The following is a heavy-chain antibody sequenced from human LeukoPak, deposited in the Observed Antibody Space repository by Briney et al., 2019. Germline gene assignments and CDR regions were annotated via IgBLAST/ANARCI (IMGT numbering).Heavy chain of an antibody. J-gene: IGHJ3*01. D-gene: IGHD2-21*02. Sequence: GGSLRLSCAASGFTFSTYWMSWVRQAPGKGLEWVANIKHDGSVKYYVDSVKGRFTVFRDNAKKSLYLQMNSLRAEDTAFYFCARIAYCGVDCLNAFDFRGQGTMVTVSS. V-gene: IGHV3-7*01. CDR1: GFTFSTYW. CDR2: IKHDGSVK. CDR3: ARIAYCGVDCLNAFDF.